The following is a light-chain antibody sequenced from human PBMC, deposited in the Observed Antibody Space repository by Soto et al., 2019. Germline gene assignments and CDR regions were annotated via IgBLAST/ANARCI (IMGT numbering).Light chain of an antibody. Sequence: DIQMTQSPSSLSASVGDRVTITCRASQGISDYLAWYQQKPGKVPKLLIYGASTLQSGVPSRFSGSGSGTDFTLTINSPQPEDVATYYCQKYTTAPRTFGQGTKVEIK. CDR2: GAS. V-gene: IGKV1-27*01. CDR1: QGISDY. J-gene: IGKJ1*01. CDR3: QKYTTAPRT.